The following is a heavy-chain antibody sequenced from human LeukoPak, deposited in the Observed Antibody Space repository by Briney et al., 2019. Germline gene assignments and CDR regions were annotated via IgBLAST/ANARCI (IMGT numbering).Heavy chain of an antibody. V-gene: IGHV3-11*04. CDR3: ARDQEVDYSNYEAWYYYYYMDV. CDR2: ISSSGTTI. Sequence: GGSLRLSCAASGFTLSGYYMSWIRQAPGKGLEWVSYISSSGTTIFYADSVKGRFTISRDNSKNTLYLQMNSLRAEDTAVYYCARDQEVDYSNYEAWYYYYYMDVWGKGTTVTVSS. CDR1: GFTLSGYY. J-gene: IGHJ6*03. D-gene: IGHD4-11*01.